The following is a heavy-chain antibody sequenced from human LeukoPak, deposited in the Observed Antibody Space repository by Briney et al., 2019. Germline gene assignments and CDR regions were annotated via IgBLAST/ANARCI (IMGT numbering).Heavy chain of an antibody. Sequence: GASVKVSCKASGYTFTSYYMHWVRQAPGQGLEWMGIINPSGGGTSYAQKFQGRVTMTRDTSTSTVYMELSSLRSEDTAVYYCARFGHCSGGSCYYFELDYWGQGTLVTVSS. CDR2: INPSGGGT. D-gene: IGHD2-15*01. CDR1: GYTFTSYY. CDR3: ARFGHCSGGSCYYFELDY. J-gene: IGHJ4*02. V-gene: IGHV1-46*03.